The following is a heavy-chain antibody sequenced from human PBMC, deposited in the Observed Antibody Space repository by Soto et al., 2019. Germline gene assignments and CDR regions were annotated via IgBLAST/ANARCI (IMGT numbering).Heavy chain of an antibody. Sequence: PSDTLSLTCTLSRRSIISVYNLWTWIRKHPGKGLEWVAYISHSGGAYYNPSLKSRLSISIDTSKKQFSLKVSSVTAADTAFYYCARASMVTTSGTTAYYFDNWGQGALVTVS. D-gene: IGHD4-17*01. CDR1: RRSIISVYNL. V-gene: IGHV4-31*03. CDR2: ISHSGGA. CDR3: ARASMVTTSGTTAYYFDN. J-gene: IGHJ4*02.